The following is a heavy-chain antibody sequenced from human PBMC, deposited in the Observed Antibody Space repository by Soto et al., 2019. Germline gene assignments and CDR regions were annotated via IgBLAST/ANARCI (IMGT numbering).Heavy chain of an antibody. CDR1: GGTFSSYA. CDR2: IIPIFGTA. D-gene: IGHD3-22*01. V-gene: IGHV1-69*06. CDR3: EREYDSSGYFDY. J-gene: IGHJ4*02. Sequence: SVKVSCKASGGTFSSYAISWVRQAPGQGLEWMGGIIPIFGTANYAQKFQGRVTITADKSTSTAYMELSSLRSEDTAVYYCEREYDSSGYFDYWGQGTLVTVSS.